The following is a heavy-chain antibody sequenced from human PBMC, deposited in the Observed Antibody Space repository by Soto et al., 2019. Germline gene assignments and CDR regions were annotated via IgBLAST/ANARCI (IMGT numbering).Heavy chain of an antibody. CDR2: IYSGGST. D-gene: IGHD3-10*01. Sequence: GSLRLSCAASGFTVSSNYMSWVRQAPGKGLEWVSVIYSGGSTYYADSVKGRFTISRDNSKNTLYLQMNSLRAEDTAVYYCARAPVSILWFGELFLNWGQGTLVTVSS. CDR1: GFTVSSNY. V-gene: IGHV3-66*01. J-gene: IGHJ4*02. CDR3: ARAPVSILWFGELFLN.